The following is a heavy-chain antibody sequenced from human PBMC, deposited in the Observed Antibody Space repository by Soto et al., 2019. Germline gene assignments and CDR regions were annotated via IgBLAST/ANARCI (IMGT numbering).Heavy chain of an antibody. V-gene: IGHV1-69*06. D-gene: IGHD2-2*01. Sequence: GASVKVSCKASGGTFSSYAISWVRQAPGQGLEWMGGIIPIFGTANYAQKFQGRVTITADKSTSTAYMELSSLRSEDTAVYYCAEADIVVVPADTHYYYYGMDVWGQGTTVTVSS. J-gene: IGHJ6*02. CDR1: GGTFSSYA. CDR3: AEADIVVVPADTHYYYYGMDV. CDR2: IIPIFGTA.